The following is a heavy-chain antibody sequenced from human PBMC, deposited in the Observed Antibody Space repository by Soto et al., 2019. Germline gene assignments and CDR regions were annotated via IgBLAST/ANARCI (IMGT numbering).Heavy chain of an antibody. CDR1: GYTFTAYY. CDR2: INPKFGDT. D-gene: IGHD3-10*02. J-gene: IGHJ6*02. V-gene: IGHV1-2*02. CDR3: ARNIDDYYGRGSGNGHGV. Sequence: QVQLVQSGAEVKEPGDSVRVSCEASGYTFTAYYIHWVRRAPGQGLEWMGWINPKFGDTTYAQDFQGRVSMTRDMSISTVYMELSRLTSDDTAIYYCARNIDDYYGRGSGNGHGVWGQGTTVTVFS.